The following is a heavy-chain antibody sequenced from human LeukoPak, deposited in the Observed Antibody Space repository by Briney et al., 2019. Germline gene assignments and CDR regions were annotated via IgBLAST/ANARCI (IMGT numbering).Heavy chain of an antibody. CDR2: INPNSGGT. V-gene: IGHV1-2*02. CDR1: GYTFTDYY. J-gene: IGHJ4*02. Sequence: ASVKVSCKTSGYTFTDYYMHWVRQAPGQGLEWMGWINPNSGGTNYAQKFQGRVTMTRDTSISTAYMELSRLRSDDTAVYYCARDEMTYYYGSGSPEQPFDYWGQGTLVTVSS. CDR3: ARDEMTYYYGSGSPEQPFDY. D-gene: IGHD3-10*01.